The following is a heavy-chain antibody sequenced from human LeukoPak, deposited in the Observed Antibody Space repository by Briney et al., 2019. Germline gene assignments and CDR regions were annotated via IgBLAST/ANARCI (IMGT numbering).Heavy chain of an antibody. Sequence: GGSLRLSCAACGFTFSSYGMHWVRQTPGKGLEWVAFIRYDGTYKYYADSVKGRFIISRDNSKNTLYLQLNSLRAEDTAVYYCAKEVRGDAFDIWGQGTMVTVSS. D-gene: IGHD3-16*01. CDR2: IRYDGTYK. V-gene: IGHV3-30*02. J-gene: IGHJ3*02. CDR3: AKEVRGDAFDI. CDR1: GFTFSSYG.